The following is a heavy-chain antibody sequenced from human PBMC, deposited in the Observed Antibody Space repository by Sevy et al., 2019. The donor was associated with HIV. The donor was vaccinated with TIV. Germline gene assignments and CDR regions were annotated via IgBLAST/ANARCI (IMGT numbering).Heavy chain of an antibody. CDR2: IKTKTDGGTT. V-gene: IGHV3-15*01. CDR3: QWFGAFYFYGMDV. Sequence: GGSLRLSCAASGFTFSDAWMTWVRQAPGKGLEWVGRIKTKTDGGTTDYAAPVKGRFTISRDDSKNTGYLQMNSMETEDTAVYYCQWFGAFYFYGMDVWGHGTTVTVSS. D-gene: IGHD3-10*01. CDR1: GFTFSDAW. J-gene: IGHJ6*02.